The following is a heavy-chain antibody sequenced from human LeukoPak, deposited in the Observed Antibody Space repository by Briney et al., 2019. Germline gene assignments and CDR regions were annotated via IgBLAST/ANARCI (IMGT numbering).Heavy chain of an antibody. CDR3: ARDNSYAFDY. D-gene: IGHD5-18*01. J-gene: IGHJ4*02. V-gene: IGHV3-48*02. CDR1: GFTFSDYS. CDR2: ISSSSAI. Sequence: GGSLRLSCAASGFTFSDYSINWVRQAPGKGLEWLSYISSSSAINYADSVKGRFTISRDNAKKSLYLQMNSLRDEDTAVYYCARDNSYAFDYWGQGTLVTVSS.